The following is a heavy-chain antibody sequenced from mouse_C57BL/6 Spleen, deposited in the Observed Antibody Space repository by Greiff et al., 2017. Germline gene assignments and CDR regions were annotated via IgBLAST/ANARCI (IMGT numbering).Heavy chain of an antibody. D-gene: IGHD2-3*01. J-gene: IGHJ2*01. Sequence: VQLQQSGPELVKPGASVKISCKASGYAFSSSWMNWVKQRPGQGLEWIGRIYPGDGDTNYNGKFKGKATRTADKSSSTAYMQLSSLTSEDSAVYSWARGGYYEDCDYWGQGTTLTVSS. CDR2: IYPGDGDT. CDR1: GYAFSSSW. V-gene: IGHV1-82*01. CDR3: ARGGYYEDCDY.